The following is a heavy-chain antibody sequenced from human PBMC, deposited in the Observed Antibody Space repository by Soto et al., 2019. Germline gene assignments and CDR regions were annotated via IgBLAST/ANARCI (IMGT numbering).Heavy chain of an antibody. J-gene: IGHJ6*02. D-gene: IGHD1-1*01. CDR1: GFTVSSKY. CDR3: ARDLATSYGMDV. CDR2: IYSGGNT. Sequence: PGGSLRLSCAASGFTVSSKYMSWVRQAPGKGLEWVSVIYSGGNTYYADSVKGRFTISRDNSKNTLYLQMNSLRAEDTAVYYCARDLATSYGMDVWGQGTTVTVSS. V-gene: IGHV3-66*01.